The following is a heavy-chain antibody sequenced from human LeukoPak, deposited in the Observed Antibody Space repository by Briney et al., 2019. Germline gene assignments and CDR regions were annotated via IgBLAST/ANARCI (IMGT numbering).Heavy chain of an antibody. D-gene: IGHD5-12*01. CDR1: GYSISSGYY. Sequence: SETLSLTCAVSGYSISSGYYWGWIRQRPGKGLEWIGSIYHSGSTFYNPSLKSRVTISVDTSKNQFSVKLSSVTAADTAVYYCARQDSGYDPFDIWGQGTMVTVSS. J-gene: IGHJ3*02. CDR3: ARQDSGYDPFDI. CDR2: IYHSGST. V-gene: IGHV4-38-2*01.